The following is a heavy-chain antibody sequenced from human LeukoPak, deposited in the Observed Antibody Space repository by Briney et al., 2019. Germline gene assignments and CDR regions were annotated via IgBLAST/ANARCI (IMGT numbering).Heavy chain of an antibody. J-gene: IGHJ4*02. CDR2: INPNSGGT. CDR1: GYTFNGYY. Sequence: ASVKVSCKASGYTFNGYYLHWVRQAPGQGLEWMGWINPNSGGTNYAQKFQGRVTMTRDTSISTAYMELSRLRSDDMAVYYCARWMTTVITPDYWGQGTLVTVSS. CDR3: ARWMTTVITPDY. D-gene: IGHD4-11*01. V-gene: IGHV1-2*02.